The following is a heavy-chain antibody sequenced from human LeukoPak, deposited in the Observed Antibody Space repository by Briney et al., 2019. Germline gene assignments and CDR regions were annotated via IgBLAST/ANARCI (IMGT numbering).Heavy chain of an antibody. Sequence: GGSLRLSCTVSGFTVSSNSMSWVRQAPGKGLEWVGRIKSKTDGGTADYAAPVKGRFTISRDDSKDTLYLQMNSLKTEDTAVYYCTTDSSGYYYYVYWGQGTLVTVSS. J-gene: IGHJ4*02. D-gene: IGHD3-22*01. CDR2: IKSKTDGGTA. CDR3: TTDSSGYYYYVY. CDR1: GFTVSSNS. V-gene: IGHV3-15*01.